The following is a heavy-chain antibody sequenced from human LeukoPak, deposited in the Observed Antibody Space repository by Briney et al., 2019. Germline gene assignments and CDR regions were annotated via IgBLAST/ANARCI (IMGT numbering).Heavy chain of an antibody. D-gene: IGHD4-17*01. CDR3: ARGTRGDYVYHRGNFRRMVYYYYMDV. CDR2: IYYSGNT. Sequence: PSETLSLTCTVSGVSISSSNSYWGWIRQPPGKGLEWIGSIYYSGNTYYNASLKSQVSISIDTSKNQFSLKLSSVTAADTAVYYCARGTRGDYVYHRGNFRRMVYYYYMDVWGKGTTVTVSS. J-gene: IGHJ6*03. CDR1: GVSISSSNSY. V-gene: IGHV4-39*07.